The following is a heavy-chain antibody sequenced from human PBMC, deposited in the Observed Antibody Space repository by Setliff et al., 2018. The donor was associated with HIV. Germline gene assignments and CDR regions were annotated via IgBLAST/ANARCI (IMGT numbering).Heavy chain of an antibody. CDR2: VYSNGNT. CDR1: GGSLSGYY. J-gene: IGHJ6*02. Sequence: SETLSLTCAVYGGSLSGYYWSWIRQTPGKGLEWIGYVYSNGNTDYNPSLKSRVTISVDTSKNQFSPKLPSVTAADTAVYYCARGDGYRGNDAYYDSGMDVWGQGITVTVSS. V-gene: IGHV4-59*12. D-gene: IGHD5-12*01. CDR3: ARGDGYRGNDAYYDSGMDV.